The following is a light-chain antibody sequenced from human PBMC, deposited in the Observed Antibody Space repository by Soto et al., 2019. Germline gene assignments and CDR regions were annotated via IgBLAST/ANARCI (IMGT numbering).Light chain of an antibody. CDR1: QSVSSY. V-gene: IGKV3-11*01. CDR3: QQRSNWPPIT. Sequence: EIVLTQYTATLSLSPGERATLSCRASQSVSSYLAWYQQKPGQAPRLLIYDASNRATGIPARFSGSGSGTDFTLTISSLEPEDFAVYYCQQRSNWPPITFGQGTR. CDR2: DAS. J-gene: IGKJ5*01.